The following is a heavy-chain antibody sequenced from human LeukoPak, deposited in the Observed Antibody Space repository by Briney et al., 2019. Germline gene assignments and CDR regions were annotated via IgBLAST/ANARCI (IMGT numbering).Heavy chain of an antibody. CDR3: AKDKQRSSGG. Sequence: GGSLRLSCAASGFTFSSYAMHWVRQAPGKGLEYVSAISSNGGSTYYANSVKGRFTISRDNSKNTLYLQMNSLRAEDTAVYYCAKDKQRSSGGWGQGTLVTVSS. D-gene: IGHD6-19*01. V-gene: IGHV3-64*01. CDR1: GFTFSSYA. CDR2: ISSNGGST. J-gene: IGHJ4*02.